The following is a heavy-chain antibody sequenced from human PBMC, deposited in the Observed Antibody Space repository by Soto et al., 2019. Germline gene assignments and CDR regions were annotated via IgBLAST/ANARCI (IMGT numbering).Heavy chain of an antibody. Sequence: QVQLQESGPGLVKSSGTLTLTCSVSAGSISDNFWWSWVRQAPGKGLEWIGEMYQSGDIGYNPSLKSRITISLDTSKSPVSLILTSVTAADTAVYYCARGMGDAEYWGQRTLVTIS. CDR3: ARGMGDAEY. CDR1: AGSISDNFW. CDR2: MYQSGDI. V-gene: IGHV4-4*02. D-gene: IGHD3-16*01. J-gene: IGHJ4*02.